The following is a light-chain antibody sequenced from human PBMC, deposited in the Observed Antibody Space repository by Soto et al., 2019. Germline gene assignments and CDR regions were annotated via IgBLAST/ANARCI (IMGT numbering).Light chain of an antibody. CDR2: EVS. CDR3: TSYTSSATLV. V-gene: IGLV2-14*01. J-gene: IGLJ1*01. CDR1: SSDVGGYNY. Sequence: QSVLTQPASVSGSPGQSITISCTGTSSDVGGYNYVSWYQQHPGKAPKLIISEVSNRPSGVSNRFSGSKSGNTASLTISGLQAEDEADYYCTSYTSSATLVFGTGTKLTVL.